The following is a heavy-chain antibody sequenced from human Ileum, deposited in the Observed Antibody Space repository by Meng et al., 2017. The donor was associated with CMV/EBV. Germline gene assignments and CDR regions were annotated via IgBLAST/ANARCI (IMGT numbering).Heavy chain of an antibody. Sequence: SGFTCTKYSLRWFRRAPGKGLEWVSSISPSGDSTSYADSVKGRFTISRDNSKNTLYLQMNSLRADDTAVYYCAKAANVSTAAGYFDYWGQGTLVTVSS. CDR3: AKAANVSTAAGYFDY. D-gene: IGHD2-2*01. V-gene: IGHV3-23*01. J-gene: IGHJ4*02. CDR1: GFTCTKYS. CDR2: ISPSGDST.